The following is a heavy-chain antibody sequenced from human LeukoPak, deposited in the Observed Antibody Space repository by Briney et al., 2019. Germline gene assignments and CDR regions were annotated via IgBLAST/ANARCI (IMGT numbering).Heavy chain of an antibody. CDR3: ARGLIAAAGSSPYWYFDL. V-gene: IGHV4-31*03. CDR2: IYYSGSP. D-gene: IGHD6-13*01. CDR1: GGSISSGGYY. Sequence: SETLSLPCTVSGGSISSGGYYWSWIRQHPGKGLEWIGYIYYSGSPYYNPSLKSRITISVDTSKNQFSLKLSSVTAADTAVYYCARGLIAAAGSSPYWYFDLWGRGTLVTVSS. J-gene: IGHJ2*01.